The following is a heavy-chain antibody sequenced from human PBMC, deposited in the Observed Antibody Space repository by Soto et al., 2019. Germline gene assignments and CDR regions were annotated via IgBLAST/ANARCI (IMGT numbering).Heavy chain of an antibody. CDR3: ARDSSDSSGYYYFQH. CDR2: IYYSGST. D-gene: IGHD3-22*01. J-gene: IGHJ1*01. CDR1: GGSIISGDYY. V-gene: IGHV4-30-4*01. Sequence: SETLSLTCSFSGGSIISGDYYWSWIRQPPGKGLEWIGYIYYSGSTYYNPSLKSRVTISVDTSKNQFSLKLSSVTAADTAAYYCARDSSDSSGYYYFQHWGQGTLVTVSS.